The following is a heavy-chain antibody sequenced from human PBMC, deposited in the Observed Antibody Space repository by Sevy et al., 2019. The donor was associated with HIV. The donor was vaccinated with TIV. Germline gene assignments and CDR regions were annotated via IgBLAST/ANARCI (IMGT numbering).Heavy chain of an antibody. V-gene: IGHV3-30-3*01. Sequence: GGSLRLSCAASGFTFSSYAMHWVRQAPGKGLEWVAVISYDGSNKYYADSVKGRFTISRDNSKNTRYRQMNSLRVEDTAVYSGARDGLGDIVATIGLDYRGQGTLVTVSS. CDR1: GFTFSSYA. J-gene: IGHJ4*02. CDR3: ARDGLGDIVATIGLDY. D-gene: IGHD5-12*01. CDR2: ISYDGSNK.